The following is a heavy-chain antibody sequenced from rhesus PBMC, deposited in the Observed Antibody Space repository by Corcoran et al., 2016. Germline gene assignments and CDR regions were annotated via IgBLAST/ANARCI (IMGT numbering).Heavy chain of an antibody. CDR2: INGNSGRT. V-gene: IGHV4-80*01. D-gene: IGHD5-36*01. CDR1: GASIRSYW. CDR3: AREGRSATVIG. J-gene: IGHJ4*01. Sequence: QVQLQESGPGLVKPSETLSLTCAVSGASIRSYWLNWLRQPPGKGLEWIGEINGNSGRTNYNPSLKSRVTISKDASKNQFSLKLSSVTAADTAVYYCAREGRSATVIGWGQGVLVTVSS.